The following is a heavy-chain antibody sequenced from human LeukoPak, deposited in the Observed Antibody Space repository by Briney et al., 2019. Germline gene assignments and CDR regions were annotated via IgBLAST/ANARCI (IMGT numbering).Heavy chain of an antibody. CDR2: IKQDGSEK. Sequence: GGSLRLSCAASGFTFSSYWMSWVRQAPGKGLEWVANIKQDGSEKYYVDSVKGRFTISRDNAKNSLYLQMNSLRAEDTAVYYCAKDPYIVVVPAAIRFDYWGQGTLVTVSS. J-gene: IGHJ4*02. CDR1: GFTFSSYW. CDR3: AKDPYIVVVPAAIRFDY. D-gene: IGHD2-2*02. V-gene: IGHV3-7*03.